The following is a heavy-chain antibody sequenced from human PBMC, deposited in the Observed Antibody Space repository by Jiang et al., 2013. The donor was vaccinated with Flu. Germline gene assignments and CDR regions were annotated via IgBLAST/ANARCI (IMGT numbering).Heavy chain of an antibody. D-gene: IGHD3-22*01. CDR3: AKGPYISARYDAFDV. V-gene: IGHV3-23*04. J-gene: IGHJ3*01. CDR2: IGGSGAYI. CDR1: GFMSSSYA. Sequence: QLVESGGGLVQPGGSLRLSCAASGFMSSSYAMSWVRQAPGRGLEWVSNIGGSGAYIDYADSVKGRFTISRDNSKNTVYLQMNSLRVEDTAVYYCAKGPYISARYDAFDVWGQGTMVTVSS.